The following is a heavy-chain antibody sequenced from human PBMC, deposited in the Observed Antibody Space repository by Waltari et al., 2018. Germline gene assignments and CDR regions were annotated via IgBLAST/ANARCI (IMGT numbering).Heavy chain of an antibody. CDR2: VDPEDGET. V-gene: IGHV1-69-2*01. J-gene: IGHJ4*02. CDR1: GYTFTDYY. Sequence: EVQLVQSGAEVKKPGATVKISCKVSGYTFTDYYMHWVQQAPGKGLEWMGLVDPEDGETIYAEKFQGRVTITADTSTDTAYMELSSLRSEDTAVYYCATLGYCSGGSCLGGNYFDYWGQGTLVTVSS. D-gene: IGHD2-15*01. CDR3: ATLGYCSGGSCLGGNYFDY.